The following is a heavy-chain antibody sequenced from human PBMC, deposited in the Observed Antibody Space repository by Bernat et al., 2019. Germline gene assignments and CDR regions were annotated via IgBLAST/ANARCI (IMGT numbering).Heavy chain of an antibody. V-gene: IGHV4-31*03. D-gene: IGHD4-17*01. Sequence: QVQLQESGPRLVKPSQTLSLTCSVSGGSISSGGYSWNWIRQHPEKGLEWIGYIYHTGNTNYNPSLRSRVVISVGLSKNQFSLTLTSVTAADTAVYYCAGEGEYGDSDYWGQGTLVTGSS. CDR1: GGSISSGGYS. CDR2: IYHTGNT. CDR3: AGEGEYGDSDY. J-gene: IGHJ4*02.